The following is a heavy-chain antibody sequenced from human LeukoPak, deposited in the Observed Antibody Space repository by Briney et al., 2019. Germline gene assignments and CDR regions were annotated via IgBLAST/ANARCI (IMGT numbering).Heavy chain of an antibody. V-gene: IGHV3-7*01. D-gene: IGHD4-17*01. CDR1: GFTVSSNY. Sequence: GGSLGLSCAASGFTVSSNYMSWVRQAPGKGMEWVANIKQDVSEKSYVGYVTDQFANSRDNAKTSLYLQMNSLSAEGTAVYYCARGYGNFDYWGQGTLVTVSS. CDR2: IKQDVSEK. J-gene: IGHJ4*02. CDR3: ARGYGNFDY.